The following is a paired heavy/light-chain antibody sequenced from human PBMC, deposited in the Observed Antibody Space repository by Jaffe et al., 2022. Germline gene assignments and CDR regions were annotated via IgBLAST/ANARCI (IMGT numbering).Heavy chain of an antibody. CDR2: IRSSGIGT. V-gene: IGHV3-48*01. J-gene: IGHJ3*02. D-gene: IGHD2-15*01. CDR3: VKDARWAFDI. Sequence: EVQLVESGGGLVQPGESLRLSCAASGFTFSAYSMNWVRQAPGKGLEWVSDIRSSGIGTSYADSVKGRFTISRDNAKNSLYLQMNSLRAEDTAVYYCVKDARWAFDIWGQGTMVTVSS. CDR1: GFTFSAYS.
Light chain of an antibody. V-gene: IGLV2-8*01. Sequence: QSALTQPPSASGSPGQSVTISCTETSSDVGGYSFVSWYQQHPGKAPKLLIYEVTKRPSGVPDRFSGSKSGNTASLTVSGLQAEDEADYYCSSYAGGYNWVFGGGTKLTVL. CDR3: SSYAGGYNWV. CDR1: SSDVGGYSF. J-gene: IGLJ3*02. CDR2: EVT.